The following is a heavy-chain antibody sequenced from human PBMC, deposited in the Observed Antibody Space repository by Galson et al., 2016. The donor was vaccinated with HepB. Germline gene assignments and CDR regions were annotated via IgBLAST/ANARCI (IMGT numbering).Heavy chain of an antibody. CDR3: VRDILWAFDF. J-gene: IGHJ4*02. Sequence: SLRLSCAASGLNFRPSSLNWVRQAPGKGLEWLAYIAGNSGPTEYAVSVKGRFSISRDDAKNSLYLQLNSLRDDDTAVYYCVRDILWAFDFWGQGALVTVSS. CDR2: IAGNSGPT. CDR1: GLNFRPSS. D-gene: IGHD7-27*01. V-gene: IGHV3-48*02.